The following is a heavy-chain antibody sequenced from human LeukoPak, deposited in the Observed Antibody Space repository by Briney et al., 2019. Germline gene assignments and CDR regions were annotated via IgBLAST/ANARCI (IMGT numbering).Heavy chain of an antibody. CDR1: GFTFDDYA. J-gene: IGHJ1*01. D-gene: IGHD3-22*01. Sequence: GGSLRLSCAASGFTFDDYAMHWVRQAPGKGLEWVSGISWNSGSIGYADSVKGRFTISRDNAKNSLYLQMNSLRAEDTALYYCAKDVYDSSGYYFGYFQHWGQGTLVTVSS. CDR3: AKDVYDSSGYYFGYFQH. V-gene: IGHV3-9*01. CDR2: ISWNSGSI.